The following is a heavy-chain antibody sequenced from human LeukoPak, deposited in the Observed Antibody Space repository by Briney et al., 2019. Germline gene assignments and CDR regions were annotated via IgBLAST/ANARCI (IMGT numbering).Heavy chain of an antibody. V-gene: IGHV4-39*07. Sequence: SETLSLTCTVSGGSIRSTSYYWGWIRQPPGKGLEWIGSIYYSGSTYYNPSLKSRVSISVDTSKDQFSLKLSSVTAADTAVYYCARRGDYGAFDIWGQGTMVTVSS. CDR3: ARRGDYGAFDI. J-gene: IGHJ3*02. CDR2: IYYSGST. D-gene: IGHD4-17*01. CDR1: GGSIRSTSYY.